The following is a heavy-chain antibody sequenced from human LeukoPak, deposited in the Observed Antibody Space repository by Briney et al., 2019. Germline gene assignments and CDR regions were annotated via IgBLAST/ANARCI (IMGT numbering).Heavy chain of an antibody. CDR2: INHSGST. Sequence: PSETLSLTCAVHGGSFSGYYWSWIRQPPGKGLEWIGEINHSGSTNYNPSLKSRVTISVDTSKNQFSLKLSSVTAADTAVYYCARGKYYMDVWGKRTTVTVSS. J-gene: IGHJ6*03. V-gene: IGHV4-34*01. CDR3: ARGKYYMDV. CDR1: GGSFSGYY.